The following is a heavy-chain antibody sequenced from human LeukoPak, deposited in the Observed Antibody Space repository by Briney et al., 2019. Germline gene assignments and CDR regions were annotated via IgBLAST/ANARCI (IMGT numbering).Heavy chain of an antibody. CDR2: INPSGGST. Sequence: ASVNVSCKASGYTFTSYYMHWVRQAPGQGLEWMGIINPSGGSTSYAQKFQGRVTMTRDTSTSTVYMELSSLRVEDTALYYCVRLGSTSPGNWYKLFDQWGQGTLVTVSS. D-gene: IGHD2-2*01. CDR3: VRLGSTSPGNWYKLFDQ. CDR1: GYTFTSYY. V-gene: IGHV1-46*01. J-gene: IGHJ4*02.